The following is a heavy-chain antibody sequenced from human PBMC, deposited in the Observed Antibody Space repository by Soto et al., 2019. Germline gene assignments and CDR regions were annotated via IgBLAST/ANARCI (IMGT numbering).Heavy chain of an antibody. CDR3: ETFTLLIAARPVPYYSGMDV. Sequence: ASVKVSCKVSGYTLTELSMHWVRQAPGKGLEWRGGLDPEDGETIYAQKFQGRVTMTEDTSTDTAYMELGSRRSEDTAVYNCETFTLLIAARPVPYYSGMDVLGQETTLTLSS. CDR1: GYTLTELS. CDR2: LDPEDGET. J-gene: IGHJ6*02. D-gene: IGHD6-6*01. V-gene: IGHV1-24*01.